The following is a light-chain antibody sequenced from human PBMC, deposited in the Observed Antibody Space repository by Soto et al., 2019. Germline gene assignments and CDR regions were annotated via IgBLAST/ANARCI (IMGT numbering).Light chain of an antibody. CDR2: EVS. J-gene: IGLJ1*01. CDR3: YSFTAVNIPSV. CDR1: TSDVGGYDY. Sequence: GSIAQAAVLSRKKTTSDVGGYDYVSWYQQHPGQAPKLLIYEVSNRPSGVSHRFSGSKSGNTASLSISGLQAVAEADYYCYSFTAVNIPSVFVTGTKV. V-gene: IGLV2-14*01.